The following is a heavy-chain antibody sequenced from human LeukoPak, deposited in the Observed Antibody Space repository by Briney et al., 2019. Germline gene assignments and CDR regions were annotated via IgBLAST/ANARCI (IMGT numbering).Heavy chain of an antibody. CDR2: ISGSGGST. V-gene: IGHV3-23*01. D-gene: IGHD6-19*01. J-gene: IGHJ2*01. CDR3: ARYSSGWRVNWYFDL. CDR1: GFTFSSYA. Sequence: PGGSLRLSCAASGFTFSSYAMSWVRQAPGKGLEWVSAISGSGGSTYYADSVKGRFTISRDNSKNTLYLQMNSLRAEDTAVYYCARYSSGWRVNWYFDLWGRGTLVTVSS.